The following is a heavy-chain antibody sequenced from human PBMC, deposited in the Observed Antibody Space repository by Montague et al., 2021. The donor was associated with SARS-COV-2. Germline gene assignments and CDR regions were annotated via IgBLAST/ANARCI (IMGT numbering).Heavy chain of an antibody. CDR1: GGSISSYY. Sequence: SETLSLTCTVSGGSISSYYWSWIRQTPGKGLEWIGYLCYSGSTKYNPSLESRVAMSVDTSKNQFSLSLTSVTAADTALYYCAATLGGRYYSADYYFDSWGPGTLVAVSS. V-gene: IGHV4-59*01. CDR3: AATLGGRYYSADYYFDS. J-gene: IGHJ4*02. CDR2: LCYSGST. D-gene: IGHD2-15*01.